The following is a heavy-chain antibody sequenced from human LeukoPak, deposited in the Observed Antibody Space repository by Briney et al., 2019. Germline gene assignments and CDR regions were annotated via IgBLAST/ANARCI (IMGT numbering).Heavy chain of an antibody. J-gene: IGHJ6*03. D-gene: IGHD1-26*01. Sequence: GGSLRLSCAASGFTFSSYGMHWVRQAPGKGLEWVAFIRYDGSNKYYADSVKGRFTISRDNSKNTLYLQMNSLRAEDTAVYYCAKAQRSGSYYNYYYYMDVWGKGTTVTVSS. CDR3: AKAQRSGSYYNYYYYMDV. V-gene: IGHV3-30*02. CDR1: GFTFSSYG. CDR2: IRYDGSNK.